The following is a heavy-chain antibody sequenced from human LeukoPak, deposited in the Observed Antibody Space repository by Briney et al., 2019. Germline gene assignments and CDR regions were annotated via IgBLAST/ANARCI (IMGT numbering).Heavy chain of an antibody. J-gene: IGHJ6*02. CDR1: GFTFSSYG. Sequence: GGSLRLSCAASGFTFSSYGMHWARRAPGKGLERVAVISYDGSNKYYADSVKGRFTISRDNSKNTLYLQMNSLRAEDTAVYYCAKDSGQWLVNGMDVWGQGTTVTVSS. V-gene: IGHV3-30*18. CDR3: AKDSGQWLVNGMDV. D-gene: IGHD6-19*01. CDR2: ISYDGSNK.